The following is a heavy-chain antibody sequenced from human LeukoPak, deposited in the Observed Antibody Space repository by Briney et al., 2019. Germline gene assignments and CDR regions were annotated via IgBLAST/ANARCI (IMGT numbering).Heavy chain of an antibody. D-gene: IGHD3-22*01. CDR3: ARLLDDSSGYYPW. CDR2: IYPGDSDT. V-gene: IGHV5-51*01. J-gene: IGHJ4*02. CDR1: GYSFTSYW. Sequence: GESLKISCKGSGYSFTSYWIGWVRQMPGKGLEWTAIIYPGDSDTRYNPSFQGQVTISADKSISTAYLQWSSLKASDTATYYCARLLDDSSGYYPWWGQGTLVTVSS.